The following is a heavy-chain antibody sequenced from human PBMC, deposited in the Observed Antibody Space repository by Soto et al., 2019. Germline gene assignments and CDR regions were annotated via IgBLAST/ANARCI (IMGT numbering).Heavy chain of an antibody. CDR2: IVVGSGNT. V-gene: IGHV1-58*01. Sequence: ASVKVSCKASGFTFTSSAVQWVRQARGQRLEWIGWIVVGSGNTNYAQKFQERVTITRDMSTSTAYMELSSLRSEDTAVYYCATRSGWDVYSYYGMDVWGQGTTVTVYS. CDR1: GFTFTSSA. CDR3: ATRSGWDVYSYYGMDV. D-gene: IGHD3-3*01. J-gene: IGHJ6*02.